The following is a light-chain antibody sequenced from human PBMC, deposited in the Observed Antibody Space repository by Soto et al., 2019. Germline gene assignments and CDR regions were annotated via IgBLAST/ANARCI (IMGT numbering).Light chain of an antibody. Sequence: IGLTQSPGSLSFSPGGRATLSCRASQSVRSSYFAWYQQKPGQAPRILIYGTSGRATGIPDRFSGSGSGTDFTLTISRLEPEDFAVYYCKQYGSSGTFGQGSKGDIK. CDR1: QSVRSSY. J-gene: IGKJ1*01. CDR3: KQYGSSGT. CDR2: GTS. V-gene: IGKV3-20*01.